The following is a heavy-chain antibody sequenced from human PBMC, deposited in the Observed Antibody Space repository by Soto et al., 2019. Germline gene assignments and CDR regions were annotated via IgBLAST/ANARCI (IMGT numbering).Heavy chain of an antibody. V-gene: IGHV3-23*01. CDR3: AKDQLIYSSPGINWFDP. Sequence: PGGSLRLSCAASGFTFISYAMSWVRQAPGKGLEWVSAISGSGGSTYYADSVKGRFTISRDNSKNTLYLQMNSLRAEDTAVYYCAKDQLIYSSPGINWFDPWGQGTLVTVSS. CDR1: GFTFISYA. J-gene: IGHJ5*02. CDR2: ISGSGGST. D-gene: IGHD6-13*01.